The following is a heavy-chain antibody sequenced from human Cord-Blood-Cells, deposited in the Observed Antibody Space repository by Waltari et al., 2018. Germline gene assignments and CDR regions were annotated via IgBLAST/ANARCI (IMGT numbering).Heavy chain of an antibody. CDR1: GGPISRSRYY. V-gene: IGHV4-39*01. CDR3: ARRFPYYDFWSGYYDAFDI. J-gene: IGHJ3*02. D-gene: IGHD3-3*01. Sequence: QLQLQESGPGLEKPSETLSLTCTVSGGPISRSRYYWGWIRQPPGQGLEWIGSIYFSGSTYYNPSLKIRVTISVDTSKNQFSLKLSSVTAADTAVYYCARRFPYYDFWSGYYDAFDIWGQGTMVTVSS. CDR2: IYFSGST.